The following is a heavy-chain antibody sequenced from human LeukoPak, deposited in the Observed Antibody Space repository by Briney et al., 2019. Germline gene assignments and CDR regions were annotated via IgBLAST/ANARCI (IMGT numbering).Heavy chain of an antibody. Sequence: PGRSLRLSCAASGFTFSRYAMHWVRQAPGKGLEWVAVISYDGSNKYYADSVKGRFTISRDNSKNTLYLQMNSLRAEDTAVYYCARDQGDGYNFHYYYYMDVWGKGTTVTVSS. CDR2: ISYDGSNK. V-gene: IGHV3-30*01. D-gene: IGHD5-24*01. J-gene: IGHJ6*03. CDR3: ARDQGDGYNFHYYYYMDV. CDR1: GFTFSRYA.